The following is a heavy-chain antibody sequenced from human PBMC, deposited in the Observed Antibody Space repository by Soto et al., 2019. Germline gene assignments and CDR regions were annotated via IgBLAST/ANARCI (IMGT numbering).Heavy chain of an antibody. D-gene: IGHD3-10*01. Sequence: SETLSLTCTVSGGSISSSSYYWGWIRQPPGKGLEWIGSIYYSGSTYYNPSLKSRVTISVDTSKNQFSLKLSSVTAADTAVYCCARHLAGSGSYGVDWFDPWGQGTLVTVSS. V-gene: IGHV4-39*01. CDR2: IYYSGST. J-gene: IGHJ5*02. CDR3: ARHLAGSGSYGVDWFDP. CDR1: GGSISSSSYY.